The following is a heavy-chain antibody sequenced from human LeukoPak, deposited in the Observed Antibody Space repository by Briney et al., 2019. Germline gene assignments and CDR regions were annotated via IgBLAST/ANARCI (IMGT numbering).Heavy chain of an antibody. CDR1: GFTVSSNS. V-gene: IGHV3-53*01. CDR3: ARRAGIYSHPYDY. CDR2: IYSGGNT. Sequence: GGSLRLSCTVSGFTVSSNSMSWVRQAPGKGLEWVSFIYSGGNTHYSDSVKGRFSISRDSSKNTLYLQMNSLRAEDTAVYYCARRAGIYSHPYDYWGQGTLVTVSS. J-gene: IGHJ4*02. D-gene: IGHD1-14*01.